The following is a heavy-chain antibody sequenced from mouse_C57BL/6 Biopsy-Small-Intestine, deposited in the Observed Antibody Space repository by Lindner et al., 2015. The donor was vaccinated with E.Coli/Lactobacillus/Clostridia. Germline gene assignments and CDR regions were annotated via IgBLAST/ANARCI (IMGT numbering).Heavy chain of an antibody. Sequence: VQLQESGAELARPGASVKMSCTASGYTFTTYTMHWVKQRPGQGLEWIGYINPSSGYTKYNQRFKDKATLTADKSSSTAYMQLSSLTSEDSAIYYCSRRGDYAYDEAWFAYWGQGTLVTVSA. J-gene: IGHJ3*01. CDR1: GYTFTTYT. CDR3: SRRGDYAYDEAWFAY. D-gene: IGHD2-2*01. V-gene: IGHV1-4*01. CDR2: INPSSGYT.